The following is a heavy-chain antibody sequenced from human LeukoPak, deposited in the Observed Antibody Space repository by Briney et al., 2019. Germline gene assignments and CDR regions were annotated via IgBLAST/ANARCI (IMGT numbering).Heavy chain of an antibody. CDR2: IYYSGST. V-gene: IGHV4-59*01. Sequence: SETLSLTCTVSGGSISSYYWSWIRQPPGKGLEWIGYIYYSGSTNYNPSLKSRVTISVDTSKNQFSLKLSSVTAADTAVYYCARSRYHDAFDIWGQGTMVTVSS. D-gene: IGHD2-2*01. CDR1: GGSISSYY. J-gene: IGHJ3*02. CDR3: ARSRYHDAFDI.